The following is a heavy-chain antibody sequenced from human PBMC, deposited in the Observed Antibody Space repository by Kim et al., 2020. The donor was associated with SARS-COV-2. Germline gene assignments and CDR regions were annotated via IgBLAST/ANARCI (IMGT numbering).Heavy chain of an antibody. D-gene: IGHD5-12*01. J-gene: IGHJ4*02. Sequence: DSVKGRFTISRDNSKTTLYLQMNSLRAEDTAVYYCAKTPQAATINGYVDYWGQGTLVTVSS. V-gene: IGHV3-23*01. CDR3: AKTPQAATINGYVDY.